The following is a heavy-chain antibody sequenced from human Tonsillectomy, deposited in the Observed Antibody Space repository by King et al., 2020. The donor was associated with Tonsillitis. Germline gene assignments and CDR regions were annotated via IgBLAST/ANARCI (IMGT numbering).Heavy chain of an antibody. D-gene: IGHD1-7*01. CDR1: GFTFSDFY. CDR3: AISGNYSALGY. V-gene: IGHV3-11*01. J-gene: IGHJ4*02. CDR2: ISSSGSTI. Sequence: VQLVESGGGLVKPGGSLRLSCAASGFTFSDFYMNWIRQAPGKGLEWLSYISSSGSTIYYADSMKGRFTISRDNAKSSLYLQMNSLRADDTAVYYCAISGNYSALGYWGRGTQVTVSS.